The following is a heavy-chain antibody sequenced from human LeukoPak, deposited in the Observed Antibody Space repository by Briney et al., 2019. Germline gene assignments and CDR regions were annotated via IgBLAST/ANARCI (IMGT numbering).Heavy chain of an antibody. CDR2: INPNGGAT. CDR3: ARLAFYDFWSGYLDS. D-gene: IGHD3-3*01. J-gene: IGHJ4*02. CDR1: GYTFTSYD. V-gene: IGHV1-2*02. Sequence: ASVKVSCKASGYTFTSYDINWVRQAPGQGLEYLGWINPNGGATKYTQKFQGRVTMTRDTSINTAYMELSSLRSDDTAVYYCARLAFYDFWSGYLDSWGQGTLVTVSS.